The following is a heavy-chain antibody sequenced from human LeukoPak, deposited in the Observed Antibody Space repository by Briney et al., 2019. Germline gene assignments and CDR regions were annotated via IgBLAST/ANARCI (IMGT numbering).Heavy chain of an antibody. CDR1: VGSFSCYY. Sequence: SETLSLTCAVYVGSFSCYYWSWLRQPPGKGLEWIGEIKHSGSTNYNPSLKSRVTISVDTSNNQFSLKLSSVTAADTAVYYCARARFLEWSTYYYMDVWGKGTTVTVSS. V-gene: IGHV4-34*01. CDR2: IKHSGST. J-gene: IGHJ6*03. D-gene: IGHD3-3*01. CDR3: ARARFLEWSTYYYMDV.